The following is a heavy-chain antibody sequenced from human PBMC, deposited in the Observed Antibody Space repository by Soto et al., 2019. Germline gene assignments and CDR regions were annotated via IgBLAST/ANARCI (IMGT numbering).Heavy chain of an antibody. V-gene: IGHV3-23*01. CDR1: GFTFSSYA. CDR2: ISGSGGST. Sequence: GGSLRLSCAASGFTFSSYAMSWVRQAPGKGLEWVSAISGSGGSTYYADSVKGRFTISRDNSKNTLYLQMNSLRAEDTAVYYCAKMGEWDIVVVVAATLPMDVWGQGTTVTVSS. D-gene: IGHD2-15*01. CDR3: AKMGEWDIVVVVAATLPMDV. J-gene: IGHJ6*02.